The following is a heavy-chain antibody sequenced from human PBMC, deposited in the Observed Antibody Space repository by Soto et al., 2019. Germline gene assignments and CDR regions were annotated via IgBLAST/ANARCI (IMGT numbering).Heavy chain of an antibody. CDR2: INAGNGNT. V-gene: IGHV1-3*01. D-gene: IGHD3-22*01. CDR1: GYTFTSYG. J-gene: IGHJ6*02. CDR3: ARDPNDSSAYYHHYYYGMDV. Sequence: AAVKVSCKASGYTFTSYGIHWVRQAPGQRLEWSGWINAGNGNTKYSEKFQGRVTITRDTSASTAYLELSRLRSEDTAVYYCARDPNDSSAYYHHYYYGMDVWGQGTTVTVSS.